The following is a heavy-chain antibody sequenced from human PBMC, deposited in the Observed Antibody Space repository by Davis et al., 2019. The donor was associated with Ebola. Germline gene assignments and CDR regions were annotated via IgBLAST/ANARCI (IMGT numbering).Heavy chain of an antibody. D-gene: IGHD6-19*01. CDR1: GFTFSSYW. J-gene: IGHJ4*02. Sequence: GGSLRLSCAASGFTFSSYWMSWVRQAPGKGLEWVANIKQDGSEEYYVDSVKGRFTISRDNAKNSLYLQMNSLRAEDTAVYYWARGGIAVAVRSGGDYWGQGTLVTVSS. CDR2: IKQDGSEE. V-gene: IGHV3-7*01. CDR3: ARGGIAVAVRSGGDY.